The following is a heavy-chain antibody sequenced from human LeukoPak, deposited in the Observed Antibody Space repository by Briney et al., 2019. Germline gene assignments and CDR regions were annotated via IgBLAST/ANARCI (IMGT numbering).Heavy chain of an antibody. V-gene: IGHV3-53*01. Sequence: PGGSLRLSCAASGFTVSSKYMSWVRQAPGKGLEWVSVIYSGGTTYYADSVKGRFTISRDNSKNTLYLQMNSLRAEDTAVYYCARDLFTVTRDYWGQGTLVTVSS. D-gene: IGHD4-17*01. CDR2: IYSGGTT. CDR1: GFTVSSKY. J-gene: IGHJ4*02. CDR3: ARDLFTVTRDY.